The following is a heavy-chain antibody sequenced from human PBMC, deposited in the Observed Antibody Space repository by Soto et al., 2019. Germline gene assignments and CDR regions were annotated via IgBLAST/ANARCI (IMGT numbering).Heavy chain of an antibody. CDR2: IIPIFGTA. V-gene: IGHV1-69*01. Sequence: QVQLVQSGAEVKKPGSSVKVSCKASGGTFSSYAISWVRQAPGQGLEWMGGIIPIFGTANYAQKFQGRVTITADESTSTAYMELSSLRSEDTAVYYCARDVIVVVPAATRNYYYYGMDVWCQGTTFTVSS. CDR3: ARDVIVVVPAATRNYYYYGMDV. CDR1: GGTFSSYA. J-gene: IGHJ6*02. D-gene: IGHD2-2*01.